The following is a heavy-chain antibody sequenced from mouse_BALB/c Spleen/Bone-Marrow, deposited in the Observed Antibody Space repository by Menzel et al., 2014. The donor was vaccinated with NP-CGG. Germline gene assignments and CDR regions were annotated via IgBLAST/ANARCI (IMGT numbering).Heavy chain of an antibody. J-gene: IGHJ1*01. CDR3: ARSADWYFEV. CDR1: GNSITSDYG. Sequence: VQLQQSGPGLVKPSQSLSLTCTVTGNSITSDYGWNWIRQFPANKLEWMGDIRYSGSTSYNPPLKRRISIARDTSKNQIFLQLNSVTTEDTAAYYCARSADWYFEVWGAGTTVTVSA. CDR2: IRYSGST. V-gene: IGHV3-2*02.